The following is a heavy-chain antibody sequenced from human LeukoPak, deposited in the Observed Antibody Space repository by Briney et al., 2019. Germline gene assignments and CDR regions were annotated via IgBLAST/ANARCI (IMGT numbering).Heavy chain of an antibody. CDR1: GYTFTSYG. Sequence: ASVKVSCKASGYTFTSYGISWVRQAPGQGLEWMGWISAYNGNTNYAQKLQGRVTMTTDTSTGTAYMELRSLRSDDTAVYYCARDFTIFGVVTNYYGMDVWGQGTTVTVSS. CDR2: ISAYNGNT. D-gene: IGHD3-3*01. J-gene: IGHJ6*02. CDR3: ARDFTIFGVVTNYYGMDV. V-gene: IGHV1-18*01.